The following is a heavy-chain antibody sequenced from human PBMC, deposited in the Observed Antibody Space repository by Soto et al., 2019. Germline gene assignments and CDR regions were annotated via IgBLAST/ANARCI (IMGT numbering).Heavy chain of an antibody. V-gene: IGHV4-31*02. CDR2: IYYSGNT. Sequence: QVRLQEWGPGLVKPSQTLSLKCSVSGGSITTGGRYWRWIRQLPGKGLEWIGDIYYSGNTYYNASLKSRVTISEEAAKNQFSLKLSSATAADTAVYYCAQALVFTGGDGFDILGQGRLVTVSS. D-gene: IGHD1-1*01. CDR1: GGSITTGGRY. CDR3: AQALVFTGGDGFDI. J-gene: IGHJ3*02.